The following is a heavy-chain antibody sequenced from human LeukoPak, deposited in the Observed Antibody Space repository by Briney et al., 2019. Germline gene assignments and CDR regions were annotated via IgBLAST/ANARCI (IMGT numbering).Heavy chain of an antibody. CDR2: INHSGST. V-gene: IGHV4-34*01. D-gene: IGHD5-12*01. CDR1: GGSFSGYY. Sequence: TSETLSLTCAVYGGSFSGYYWSWIRQPPGKGLEWIGEINHSGSTNYNPSLKSRVTISVDTSKNQFSLKLSSVTAADTALYYCARHQNRDGYNPRPLDYWGQGTLVTVSS. CDR3: ARHQNRDGYNPRPLDY. J-gene: IGHJ4*02.